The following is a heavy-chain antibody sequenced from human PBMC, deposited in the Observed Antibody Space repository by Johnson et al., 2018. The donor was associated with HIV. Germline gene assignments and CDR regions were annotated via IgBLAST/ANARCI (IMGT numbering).Heavy chain of an antibody. CDR2: ISYDGSNK. CDR1: GFTLSNNA. V-gene: IGHV3-30*04. J-gene: IGHJ3*01. D-gene: IGHD3-22*01. Sequence: QVQLVESGGGVVQPGRSLRLSCVASGFTLSNNAMHWVRQAPGKGLEWVAVISYDGSNKYYAHSVKGRFTISRDNARSTLYLQMNSLRPEDTAVYYCAREDSSGYFDGFDVWGQGTMVTVSS. CDR3: AREDSSGYFDGFDV.